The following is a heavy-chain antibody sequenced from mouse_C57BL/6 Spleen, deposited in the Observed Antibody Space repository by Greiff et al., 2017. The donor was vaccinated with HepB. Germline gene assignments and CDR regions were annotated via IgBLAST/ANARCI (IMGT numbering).Heavy chain of an antibody. CDR1: GFTFSSYA. D-gene: IGHD2-4*01. Sequence: EVMLVESGGGLVKPGGSLKLSCAASGFTFSSYAMSWVRQTPEKRLEWVATISDGGSYTYYPDNVKGRFTISRDTAKNNLYLQMSHLKSEDTAMYYCARDPYDYGPFDYWGQGTTLTVSS. J-gene: IGHJ2*01. CDR3: ARDPYDYGPFDY. CDR2: ISDGGSYT. V-gene: IGHV5-4*01.